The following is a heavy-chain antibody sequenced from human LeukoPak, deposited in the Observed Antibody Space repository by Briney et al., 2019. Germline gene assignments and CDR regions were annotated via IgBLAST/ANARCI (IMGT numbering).Heavy chain of an antibody. D-gene: IGHD6-13*01. Sequence: GGSLRLSCAASGFTFSSYWMSWVRQAPGKGLEWVANIKQDGSEKYYVDSVKGRFTISRDNAKNSLYLQMNTLRAEDTAVYYCVREGSIWYVFDYWGQGTLVTVSS. CDR1: GFTFSSYW. V-gene: IGHV3-7*01. CDR3: VREGSIWYVFDY. CDR2: IKQDGSEK. J-gene: IGHJ4*02.